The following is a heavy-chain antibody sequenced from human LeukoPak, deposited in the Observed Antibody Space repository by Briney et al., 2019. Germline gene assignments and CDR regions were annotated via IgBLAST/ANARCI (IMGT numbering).Heavy chain of an antibody. J-gene: IGHJ4*02. Sequence: PGGSLRLSCSASGFTFGTYAMHWVRQAPGKGLESVSTISGDGGNTCYADSVKGRLTISRDNSKHTLFLQMNSLRTEDTAMYYCVKTYYDVLTGYKNFDYWGQGTQVTVSS. CDR2: ISGDGGNT. V-gene: IGHV3-64D*09. D-gene: IGHD3-9*01. CDR1: GFTFGTYA. CDR3: VKTYYDVLTGYKNFDY.